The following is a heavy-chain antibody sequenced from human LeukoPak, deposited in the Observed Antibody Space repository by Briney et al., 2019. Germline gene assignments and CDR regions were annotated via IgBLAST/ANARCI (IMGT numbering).Heavy chain of an antibody. CDR1: GGTFSSYA. CDR3: ARDQILSTSDL. V-gene: IGHV1-69*05. J-gene: IGHJ5*02. Sequence: SVKLSCKASGGTFSSYAISWVRQAPGQGLEWMGRIIPIFGTANYAQKFQGRVTINTDESTSTAYMELSSLRSEDTAVYYWARDQILSTSDLWDQGTLVTVSS. D-gene: IGHD2/OR15-2a*01. CDR2: IIPIFGTA.